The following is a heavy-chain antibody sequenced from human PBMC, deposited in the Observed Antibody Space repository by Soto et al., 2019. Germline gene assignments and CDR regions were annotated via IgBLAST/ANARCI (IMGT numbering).Heavy chain of an antibody. CDR3: AKVSRPSRISTPDFDY. V-gene: IGHV3-30-3*01. J-gene: IGHJ4*02. Sequence: QVPLVESGGGVVQPGTSLRLSCAASGFTLSSYSIHWVRQAPGKGLDWVAVISYDGNTQFYGDSVKGRFIGSRDNSRNTLDLQMNNLRAEDTAVYYCAKVSRPSRISTPDFDYWGQGTLVTVSS. D-gene: IGHD3-3*02. CDR2: ISYDGNTQ. CDR1: GFTLSSYS.